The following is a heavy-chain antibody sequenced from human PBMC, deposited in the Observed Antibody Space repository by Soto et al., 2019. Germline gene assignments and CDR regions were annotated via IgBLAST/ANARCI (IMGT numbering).Heavy chain of an antibody. J-gene: IGHJ4*02. D-gene: IGHD6-13*01. CDR1: GGSISSSSYY. CDR3: ARLRYSSSWYTRLSYFDY. CDR2: IYYSGST. V-gene: IGHV4-39*01. Sequence: PSETLSLTCTVSGGSISSSSYYWGWIRQPPGKGLEWIGSIYYSGSTYYNPSLKSRVTISVDTSKNQFSLKLSSVTAADTAVYYCARLRYSSSWYTRLSYFDYWGQGTLVTVSS.